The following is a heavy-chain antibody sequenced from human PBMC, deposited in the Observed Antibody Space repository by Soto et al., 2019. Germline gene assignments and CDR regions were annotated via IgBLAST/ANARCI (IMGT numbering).Heavy chain of an antibody. CDR3: AKDLIPAAGYYEGGNFDY. CDR1: GFTFSDYW. CDR2: INSNGRTI. V-gene: IGHV3-74*01. J-gene: IGHJ4*02. D-gene: IGHD6-13*01. Sequence: PGGSLRLSCAASGFTFSDYWMHWVRQAPGEGLVWVSRINSNGRTISYADSVKGRFTISRDNAKNTVYLQMNSLRAEDTAVYYCAKDLIPAAGYYEGGNFDYWGQGTLVTVSS.